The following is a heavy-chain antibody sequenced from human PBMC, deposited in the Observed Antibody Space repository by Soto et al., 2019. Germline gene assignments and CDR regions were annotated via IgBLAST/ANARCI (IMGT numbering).Heavy chain of an antibody. CDR1: GGTFSSFL. D-gene: IGHD2-2*01. Sequence: QVQLVQSGAEVKTPGSSVKVSCKASGGTFSSFLMGWVRQAPGQGLEWMGGIIPVFGTATYAQKFQGRVTITADDSTSTVYMELSGLKSEDPAVYYCILDCTSMSCYGYLGVDVWGQGTTVTVSS. V-gene: IGHV1-69*01. CDR3: ILDCTSMSCYGYLGVDV. J-gene: IGHJ6*02. CDR2: IIPVFGTA.